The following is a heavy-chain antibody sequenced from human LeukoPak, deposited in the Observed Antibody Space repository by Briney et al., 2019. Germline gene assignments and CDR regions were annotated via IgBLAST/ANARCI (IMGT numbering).Heavy chain of an antibody. CDR3: ARNRGEGFDP. CDR2: ISPINGNT. D-gene: IGHD1-14*01. J-gene: IGHJ5*02. Sequence: GASVKVSCKASGYTFTNYDINWVRQAAGQGLEWMGWISPINGNTGYAQKFQGRVTMTRNTSISTAYMELSSLRSEDTAVYYCARNRGEGFDPWGQGTLVTVSS. V-gene: IGHV1-8*01. CDR1: GYTFTNYD.